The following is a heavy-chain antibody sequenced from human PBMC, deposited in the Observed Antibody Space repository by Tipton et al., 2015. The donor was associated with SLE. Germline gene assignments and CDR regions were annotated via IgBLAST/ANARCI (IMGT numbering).Heavy chain of an antibody. D-gene: IGHD2-2*01. CDR3: ARGDSTSGGFDV. J-gene: IGHJ3*01. CDR1: GDSFTKYW. V-gene: IGHV5-51*03. CDR2: IYPDDSDS. Sequence: QLVQSGAEVKKPGESLKISCKGSGDSFTKYWIGWVRQMPGKGLEWMGIIYPDDSDSRYGPSFQGQVTITADKSITTAYLRWSSRKASDTAMYYCARGDSTSGGFDVWCQGTMVTVSS.